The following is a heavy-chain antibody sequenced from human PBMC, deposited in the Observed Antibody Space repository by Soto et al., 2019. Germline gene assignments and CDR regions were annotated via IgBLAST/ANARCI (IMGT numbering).Heavy chain of an antibody. Sequence: ASVKVSCKASGYTFTSYDINWVRQATGQGLEWMGWMNPNSGNTGYAQKFQGRVTMTRNTSISTAYMELSSLRSEDTAVYYCARARGDYGSGSYYNYNNWFDPWGQGTLVTVSS. D-gene: IGHD3-10*01. J-gene: IGHJ5*02. CDR1: GYTFTSYD. CDR3: ARARGDYGSGSYYNYNNWFDP. CDR2: MNPNSGNT. V-gene: IGHV1-8*01.